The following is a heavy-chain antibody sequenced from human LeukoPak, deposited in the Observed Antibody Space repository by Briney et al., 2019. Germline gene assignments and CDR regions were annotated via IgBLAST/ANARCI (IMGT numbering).Heavy chain of an antibody. V-gene: IGHV3-15*01. D-gene: IGHD3-10*01. Sequence: PGGSLRLSCAASGFTFSNVWMSWVRQAPGKGLEWVGRIKSKTDGGTVDYAAPVKGRFTISRDDLKNTLYLEMSSLKTEDTAVYYCTNDHGSGSYYFDYWGQGTLVTVSS. CDR1: GFTFSNVW. J-gene: IGHJ4*02. CDR3: TNDHGSGSYYFDY. CDR2: IKSKTDGGTV.